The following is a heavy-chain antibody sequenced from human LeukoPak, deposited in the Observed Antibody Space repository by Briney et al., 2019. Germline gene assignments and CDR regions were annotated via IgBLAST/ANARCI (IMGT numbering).Heavy chain of an antibody. Sequence: PSETLSLTCTVSGGSISRGDYYWGWIRQPPGKGLEWMGYINHSGSTYYNPSLKSRITISVDTSKNQFSLKLSSVTAADTAVYYCARGSRDGYNWYYFDYWGQGTLVTVSS. J-gene: IGHJ4*02. CDR2: INHSGST. CDR3: ARGSRDGYNWYYFDY. CDR1: GGSISRGDYY. D-gene: IGHD5-24*01. V-gene: IGHV4-30-4*01.